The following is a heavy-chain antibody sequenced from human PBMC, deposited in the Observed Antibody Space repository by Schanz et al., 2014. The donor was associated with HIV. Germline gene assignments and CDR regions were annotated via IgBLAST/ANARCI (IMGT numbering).Heavy chain of an antibody. Sequence: EEQLVESGGGLVKPGESLRLACAASRFTFSVYAMNWVRQAPGKGLEWVSSIDSSSSYKYYADSVKGRFTISRDNAKNSLYLQMNTLRAEDTAVYYCAREDGWFGDIYYFGLDVWGRGTTVTVSS. CDR1: RFTFSVYA. CDR2: IDSSSSYK. D-gene: IGHD3-10*01. CDR3: AREDGWFGDIYYFGLDV. V-gene: IGHV3-21*01. J-gene: IGHJ6*02.